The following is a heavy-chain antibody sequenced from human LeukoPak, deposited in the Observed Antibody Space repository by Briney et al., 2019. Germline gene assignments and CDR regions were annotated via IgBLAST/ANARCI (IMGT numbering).Heavy chain of an antibody. V-gene: IGHV4-59*01. J-gene: IGHJ4*02. Sequence: SETLSLTCTVSGGSISSYYWSWIRQPPGKGLDWIGFIYHNGRTDYNPSLKSRVTISADTSKNQFSLRLSSVTAADTAVYYCARVFRVVVDWLLSEIYFDYWGQGTLVTVSS. CDR1: GGSISSYY. CDR3: ARVFRVVVDWLLSEIYFDY. D-gene: IGHD3-9*01. CDR2: IYHNGRT.